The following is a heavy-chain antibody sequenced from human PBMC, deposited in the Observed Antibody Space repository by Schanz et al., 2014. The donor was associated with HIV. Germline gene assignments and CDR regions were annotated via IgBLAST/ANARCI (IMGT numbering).Heavy chain of an antibody. J-gene: IGHJ4*02. V-gene: IGHV4-31*03. CDR1: GDSISSGGYY. CDR2: IYYSGVT. Sequence: QVQLQESGPGLVKPSQTLSLTCTVSGDSISSGGYYWSWIRQHPGKGLEWIGYIYYSGVTYYNPSLRSRITMSIDTSKNQFSLKLSFVTAADTGVYYCARGSGLDYWGQGTQVTVSS. CDR3: ARGSGLDY. D-gene: IGHD1-1*01.